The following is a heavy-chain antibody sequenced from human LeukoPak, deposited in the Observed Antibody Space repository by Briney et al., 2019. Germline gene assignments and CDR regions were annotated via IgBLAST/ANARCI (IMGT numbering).Heavy chain of an antibody. J-gene: IGHJ4*02. D-gene: IGHD5-12*01. Sequence: GASVKVSCKASGDTFTSYAMNWVRQAPGQGLEWMGWINTNTGNPTCAQGFTGRFVFSLDTSVSTAYLQISSLKAEDTAVYYCARVGPTVATNPIDYWGQGTLVTVSS. CDR3: ARVGPTVATNPIDY. CDR1: GDTFTSYA. V-gene: IGHV7-4-1*02. CDR2: INTNTGNP.